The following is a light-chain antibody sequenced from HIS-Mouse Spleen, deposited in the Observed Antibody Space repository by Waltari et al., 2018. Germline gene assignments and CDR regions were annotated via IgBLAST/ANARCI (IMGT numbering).Light chain of an antibody. J-gene: IGLJ2*01. CDR2: DYS. V-gene: IGLV3-21*03. CDR3: QVWDSSSDHVV. Sequence: SYVLTPPPSVSVAPGKTARITCGGHNIGRKSVHWYQQKPGQAPVLVVYDYSDRPSGIPERFSGSNSGNTAPLTISRVEAGDEADYYCQVWDSSSDHVVFGGGTKLTVL. CDR1: NIGRKS.